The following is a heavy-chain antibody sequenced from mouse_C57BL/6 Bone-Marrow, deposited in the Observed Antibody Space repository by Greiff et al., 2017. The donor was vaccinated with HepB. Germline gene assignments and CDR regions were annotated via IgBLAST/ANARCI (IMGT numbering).Heavy chain of an antibody. CDR1: GYTFTSYW. D-gene: IGHD2-12*01. CDR2: INPCYGGT. CDR3: ARYVYYSLFDY. Sequence: QVQLQQPGTELVKPGASVKLSCKASGYTFTSYWMYWVKQRPGQGLEWIGNINPCYGGTNYNEKFKSNATLTVDKSSSTAYMPLSRLTSEDSAVYYSARYVYYSLFDYWGQGTTLTVSS. J-gene: IGHJ2*01. V-gene: IGHV1-53*01.